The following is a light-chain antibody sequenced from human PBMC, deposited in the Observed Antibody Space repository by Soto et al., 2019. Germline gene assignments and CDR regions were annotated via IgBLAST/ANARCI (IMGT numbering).Light chain of an antibody. Sequence: EIMMTQSPANVSVFPGERATLSCRASQSIDSDLAWYQQKPGHVPRLLIYGASTRATGVPARFSGSGSGTEFTRTIISLQSDDFAVYYCQQYSHWRTFGPGTKVEIK. CDR1: QSIDSD. CDR2: GAS. J-gene: IGKJ1*01. V-gene: IGKV3-15*01. CDR3: QQYSHWRT.